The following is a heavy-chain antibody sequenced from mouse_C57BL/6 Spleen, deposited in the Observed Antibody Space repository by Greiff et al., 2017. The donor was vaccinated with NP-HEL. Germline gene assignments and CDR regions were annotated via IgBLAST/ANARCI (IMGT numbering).Heavy chain of an antibody. J-gene: IGHJ1*03. D-gene: IGHD1-1*01. CDR2: IRNKANGYTT. CDR1: GFTFTDYY. CDR3: ARLYYGSSYGYCDV. Sequence: EVKLVESGGGLVQPGGSLSLSCAASGFTFTDYYMSWVRQPPGKALEWLGFIRNKANGYTTESSASVKGRFTISRDNSQSILYLQMTALRAEDSATYYCARLYYGSSYGYCDVWGTGTTVTVAS. V-gene: IGHV7-3*01.